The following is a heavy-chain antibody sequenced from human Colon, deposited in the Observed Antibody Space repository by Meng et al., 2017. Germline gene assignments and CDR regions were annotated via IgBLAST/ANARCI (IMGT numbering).Heavy chain of an antibody. D-gene: IGHD2-8*01. CDR3: ARDLYCTNGVCYPIGSDY. J-gene: IGHJ4*02. CDR2: ISAYNGNT. CDR1: GYTFTSYG. V-gene: IGHV1-18*01. Sequence: ASVKVSCKASGYTFTSYGISWVRQAPGQGLEWMGWISAYNGNTNYAQKLQGRVTMTTDTSTSTAYMELRSLRSDDTAVYYCARDLYCTNGVCYPIGSDYWAQGTLVTVSS.